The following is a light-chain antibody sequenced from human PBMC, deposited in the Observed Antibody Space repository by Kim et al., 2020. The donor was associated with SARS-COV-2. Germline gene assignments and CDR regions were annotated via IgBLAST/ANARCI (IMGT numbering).Light chain of an antibody. CDR1: QSVGSN. CDR2: GAS. J-gene: IGKJ1*01. Sequence: VSQGERATLSCRASQSVGSNLAWYQQKPGQAPRLLIYGASTRATGIPARFSGSGSGTEFTLTISSLQSEDFAVYYCQQYNIWPRTFGQGTKVDIK. V-gene: IGKV3-15*01. CDR3: QQYNIWPRT.